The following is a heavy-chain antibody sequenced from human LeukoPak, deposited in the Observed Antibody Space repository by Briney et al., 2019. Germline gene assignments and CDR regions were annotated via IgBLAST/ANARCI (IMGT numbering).Heavy chain of an antibody. CDR3: ARARVIMITFGGVIVIGFDY. J-gene: IGHJ4*02. CDR2: INHSGST. Sequence: SETLSLTCAVYGGSFSGYYWSWIRQPPGKGLEWIGEINHSGSTNYNPSLKSRVTISVDTSKNQFSLKLSSVTAADTAVYYCARARVIMITFGGVIVIGFDYWGQGTLVTVSS. V-gene: IGHV4-34*01. D-gene: IGHD3-16*02. CDR1: GGSFSGYY.